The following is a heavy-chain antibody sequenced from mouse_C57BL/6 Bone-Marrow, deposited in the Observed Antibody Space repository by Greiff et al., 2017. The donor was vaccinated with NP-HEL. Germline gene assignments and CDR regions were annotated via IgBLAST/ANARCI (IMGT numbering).Heavy chain of an antibody. CDR3: AVLLWLPYCAMDY. CDR1: GFNIKDYY. Sequence: EVKLQESGAELVKPGASVKLSCTASGFNIKDYYMHWVKQRTEQGLEWIGRIDPEDGETKYAPKFQGKATITADTSSNTAYLQLSSLTSEDTAVYYCAVLLWLPYCAMDYWGRGTSVTVTS. CDR2: IDPEDGET. V-gene: IGHV14-2*01. J-gene: IGHJ4*01. D-gene: IGHD2-2*01.